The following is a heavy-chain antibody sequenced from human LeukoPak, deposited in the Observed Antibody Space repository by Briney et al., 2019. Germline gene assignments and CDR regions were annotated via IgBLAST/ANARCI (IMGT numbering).Heavy chain of an antibody. CDR3: ARVPRLYYYGSGRRYNWFDP. CDR1: GASFSGYY. V-gene: IGHV4-34*01. J-gene: IGHJ5*02. Sequence: PSETLSLTCAVYGASFSGYYWSWIRQPPGKGLEWLGEINHSGSTNYNPSLKSRVTISVDTSKNKFSLKLSSVTAADTAVYYCARVPRLYYYGSGRRYNWFDPWGQGTLVTVSS. D-gene: IGHD3-10*01. CDR2: INHSGST.